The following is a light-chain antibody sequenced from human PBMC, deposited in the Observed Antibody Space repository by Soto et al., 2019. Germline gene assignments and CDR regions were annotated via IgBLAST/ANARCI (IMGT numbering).Light chain of an antibody. V-gene: IGKV3-20*01. CDR1: QSVSSSY. CDR2: GAS. Sequence: EIVLTQSPGTLSLSPGERATLSCRASQSVSSSYLAWYQQKPGQAPRLLIYGASSRATGIPDRFSGSGSGTDFTLTISRLEPEDFGVYYCQQYGSSSWTFGQGTKVEIQ. J-gene: IGKJ1*01. CDR3: QQYGSSSWT.